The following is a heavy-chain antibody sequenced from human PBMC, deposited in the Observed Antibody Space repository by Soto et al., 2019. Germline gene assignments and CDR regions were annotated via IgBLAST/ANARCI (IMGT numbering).Heavy chain of an antibody. CDR2: ISGSGGST. Sequence: HPGGSLRLSCAASGFTFSSYAMSWVRQAPGKGLEWVSAISGSGGSTYYADSVKGRFTISRDNSKNTLYLQMNSLRAEDTAVYYCAKDIVVVPAAIRGFVGWGPGFDYWGHGTLVTVSS. CDR3: AKDIVVVPAAIRGFVGWGPGFDY. J-gene: IGHJ4*01. V-gene: IGHV3-23*01. D-gene: IGHD2-2*02. CDR1: GFTFSSYA.